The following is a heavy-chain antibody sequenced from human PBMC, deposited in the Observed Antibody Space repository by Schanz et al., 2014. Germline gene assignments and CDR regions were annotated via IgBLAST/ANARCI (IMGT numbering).Heavy chain of an antibody. CDR2: ISGSGGDT. D-gene: IGHD2-21*02. Sequence: EVQLLESGGGLVQPGGSLRLSCAASGFTFSNHALSWVRQAPGKGLEWVSTISGSGGDTYPADSVKGRFTISRDNSKNTLYLQMNSLRAEDTAVYYCARPSDSSWYMDVWGKGTTVTVSS. V-gene: IGHV3-23*01. CDR1: GFTFSNHA. J-gene: IGHJ6*03. CDR3: ARPSDSSWYMDV.